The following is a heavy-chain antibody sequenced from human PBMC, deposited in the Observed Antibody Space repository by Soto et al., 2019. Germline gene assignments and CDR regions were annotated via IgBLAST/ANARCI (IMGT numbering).Heavy chain of an antibody. CDR1: GFTFSSYW. J-gene: IGHJ6*02. V-gene: IGHV3-74*01. CDR2: INSDGSST. CDR3: ARGDYYYGMDV. Sequence: GGSLRLSCAASGFTFSSYWMHWVRQAPGKGLVWVSRINSDGSSTSYADSVKGRFTISRDNAKNTLYLQMNSLRAEDTAVYYCARGDYYYGMDVWGQGTTVTVSS.